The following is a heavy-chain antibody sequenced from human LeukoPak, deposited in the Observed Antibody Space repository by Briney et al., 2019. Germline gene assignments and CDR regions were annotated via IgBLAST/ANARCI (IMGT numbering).Heavy chain of an antibody. CDR1: GFTFSSYS. CDR3: VRLYDDYTNGHFDS. D-gene: IGHD4-11*01. CDR2: ITSSSSYI. Sequence: GGSLRLSCAASGFTFSSYSMNWVRQAPGEGLEWVSSITSSSSYIYYADSVKGRFTISRYNAKNSLYLQLNSLRAEDTAVYYCVRLYDDYTNGHFDSWGQGTLVTVSS. J-gene: IGHJ4*02. V-gene: IGHV3-21*01.